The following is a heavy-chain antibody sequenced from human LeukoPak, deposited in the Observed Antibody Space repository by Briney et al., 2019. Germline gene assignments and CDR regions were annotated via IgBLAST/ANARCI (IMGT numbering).Heavy chain of an antibody. CDR3: AKGGSYAPLDY. V-gene: IGHV3-23*01. J-gene: IGHJ4*02. CDR2: INNVGDDT. CDR1: GFTFSSSA. Sequence: TGGSLRLSCAASGFTFSSSAMTWVRQAPGKGLEWVSAINNVGDDTIYTDSLKGRFTISRDNSKNTLYLQMYSLRAEDTAVYYCAKGGSYAPLDYWGQGTLVTVSS. D-gene: IGHD1-26*01.